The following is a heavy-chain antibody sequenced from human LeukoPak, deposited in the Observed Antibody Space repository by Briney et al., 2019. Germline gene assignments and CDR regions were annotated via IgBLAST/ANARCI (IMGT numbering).Heavy chain of an antibody. CDR1: GFTFSSYE. V-gene: IGHV3-48*03. CDR3: ARGTAHCSGGSCFHPFDD. D-gene: IGHD2-15*01. J-gene: IGHJ4*02. Sequence: GGSLRLSCAASGFTFSSYEMNWVRQAPGKGLEWVSYISSSGSTIYYADSVKGRFTISRDNAKNSLYLQVNSLRAEDTAVYYCARGTAHCSGGSCFHPFDDWGQGTLVTVSS. CDR2: ISSSGSTI.